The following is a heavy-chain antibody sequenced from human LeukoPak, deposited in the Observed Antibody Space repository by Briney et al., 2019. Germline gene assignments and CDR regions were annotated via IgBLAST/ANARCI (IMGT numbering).Heavy chain of an antibody. CDR3: AREKGMGTTTFDY. D-gene: IGHD1-7*01. J-gene: IGHJ4*02. CDR2: VSSSGSTI. CDR1: GFTFSDYY. V-gene: IGHV3-11*01. Sequence: SGGSLRLSCAASGFTFSDYYMSWIRQAPGKGLEWVSYVSSSGSTINYADSVKGRFTISRDNAKNSLYLQMNSLRAEDTAVYYGAREKGMGTTTFDYWGQGTLVTASS.